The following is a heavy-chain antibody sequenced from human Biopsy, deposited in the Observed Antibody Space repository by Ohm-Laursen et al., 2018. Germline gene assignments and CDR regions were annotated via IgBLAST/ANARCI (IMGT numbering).Heavy chain of an antibody. V-gene: IGHV1-69*06. Sequence: SVKVSCKASGGTFNGYGINWVRQAPGQGLEWMGGIIPFFGTSDYAQTFQGRVTITADKSTSTSYMELTRLRSDDTAVYYCAADINVWNVNYWGQGTQVIVSS. CDR2: IIPFFGTS. D-gene: IGHD1-1*01. CDR3: AADINVWNVNY. J-gene: IGHJ4*02. CDR1: GGTFNGYG.